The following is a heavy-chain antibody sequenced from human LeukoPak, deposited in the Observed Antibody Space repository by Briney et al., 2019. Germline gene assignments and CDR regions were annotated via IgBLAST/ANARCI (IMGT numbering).Heavy chain of an antibody. CDR2: IIPILDIV. J-gene: IGHJ4*02. V-gene: IGHV1-69*04. CDR1: GGTFSNYA. Sequence: SVKVSCKASGGTFSNYAIIWVRQAPGQGLEWMGRIIPILDIVNYAQKFQGRVTMTTDTSTSTAYMELRSLRSDDTAVYYCARDGSSWYADYWGQGTLVTVSS. CDR3: ARDGSSWYADY. D-gene: IGHD6-13*01.